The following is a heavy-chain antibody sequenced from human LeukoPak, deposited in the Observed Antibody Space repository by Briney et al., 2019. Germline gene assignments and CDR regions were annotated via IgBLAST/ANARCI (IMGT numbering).Heavy chain of an antibody. J-gene: IGHJ2*01. Sequence: SETPSLTCSVSGGSIRSYHWSWIRQPPGKGLEWIGYIYYSGSTNYNPSLKSRVTISVDTSKNQFSLKLSSVTAADTAVYYCARHDYGDWYFDLWGRGTLVTVSS. CDR3: ARHDYGDWYFDL. CDR2: IYYSGST. CDR1: GGSIRSYH. V-gene: IGHV4-59*01. D-gene: IGHD4-17*01.